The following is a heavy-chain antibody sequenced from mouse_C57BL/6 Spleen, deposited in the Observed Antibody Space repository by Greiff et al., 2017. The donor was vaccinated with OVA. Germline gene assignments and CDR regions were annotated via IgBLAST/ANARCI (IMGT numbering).Heavy chain of an antibody. V-gene: IGHV1-82*01. J-gene: IGHJ2*01. CDR2: IYPGDGDT. D-gene: IGHD1-1*01. CDR3: ARFTTTVVAFDD. Sequence: VKLQQSGPELVKPGASVKISCKASGYAFSSSWMNWVKQRPGKGLEWIGRIYPGDGDTNYNGKFKGKATLTADKSSSTAYMQLSSLTSEDSAVYFCARFTTTVVAFDDWGQGTTLTVSS. CDR1: GYAFSSSW.